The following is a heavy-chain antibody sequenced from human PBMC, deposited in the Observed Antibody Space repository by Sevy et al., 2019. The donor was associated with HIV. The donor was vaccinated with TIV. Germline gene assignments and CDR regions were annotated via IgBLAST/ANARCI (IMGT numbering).Heavy chain of an antibody. J-gene: IGHJ6*02. CDR2: INPISGGT. Sequence: ASVKVSCKTSGYAFTGYWIHWVRQAPGQGLEWMGRINPISGGTDDSQKFQGRVTMTRDTSISTAYMDITRLRSDDTAVYYCARAPTHFWMGGMDVWGQGTVVTVSS. CDR1: GYAFTGYW. V-gene: IGHV1-2*06. D-gene: IGHD3-3*02. CDR3: ARAPTHFWMGGMDV.